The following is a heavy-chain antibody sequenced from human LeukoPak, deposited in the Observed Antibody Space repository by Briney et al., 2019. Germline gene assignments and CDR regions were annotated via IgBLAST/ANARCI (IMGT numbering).Heavy chain of an antibody. CDR1: GDFFRSYW. CDR3: ARQGYTASYYFLDS. Sequence: SETLSLTCDVSGDFFRSYWWGWVRQPAGKGLEWIGRIYATGSTKFNPSLKSRLTMSMDTSTNQFSLKLTSVTAADTAVYFCARQGYTASYYFLDSWSQGILATVSS. CDR2: IYATGST. D-gene: IGHD1-26*01. V-gene: IGHV4-4*07. J-gene: IGHJ4*02.